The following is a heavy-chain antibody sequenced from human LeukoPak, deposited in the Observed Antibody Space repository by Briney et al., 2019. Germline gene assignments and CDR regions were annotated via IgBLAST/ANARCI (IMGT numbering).Heavy chain of an antibody. CDR2: IYYSGST. CDR3: ARSLGNFDY. D-gene: IGHD1-26*01. V-gene: IGHV4-39*01. J-gene: IGHJ4*02. Sequence: SETLSLTCTVSGGSISSSSYYWGWIRQPPGKGLEWIGSIYYSGSTYYNPSLKSRVTISVDTSKNQFSLKLSSVTAADTAVYYCARSLGNFDYWGQGTLVTVSS. CDR1: GGSISSSSYY.